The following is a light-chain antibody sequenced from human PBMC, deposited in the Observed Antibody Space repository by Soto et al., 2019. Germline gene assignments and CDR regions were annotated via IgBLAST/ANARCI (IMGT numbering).Light chain of an antibody. CDR2: EVS. Sequence: QSALTQPASVSASPGQSITISCTGTSSDVGRYKFVSWYQQYPGKGPRLMMYEVSNRPSGVSNRFSGSKSGNMASLTISGLQTEDEAIYYCSSSTSTSTLMIFGGGTKLTVL. CDR3: SSSTSTSTLMI. V-gene: IGLV2-14*01. J-gene: IGLJ2*01. CDR1: SSDVGRYKF.